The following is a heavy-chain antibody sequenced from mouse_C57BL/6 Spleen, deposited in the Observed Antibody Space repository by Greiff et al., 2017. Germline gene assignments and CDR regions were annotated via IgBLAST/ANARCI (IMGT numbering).Heavy chain of an antibody. V-gene: IGHV1-4*01. CDR1: GYTFTSYT. Sequence: QVQLQQSGAELARPGASVKMSCKASGYTFTSYTMHWVKQRPGQGLEWIGYINPSSGYTKYNQKFKDKATLTADKSSSTAYMQLSSLTSEDSAVYYCARSGDYYGSSYYYFDYWGQGTTLTVSS. J-gene: IGHJ2*01. D-gene: IGHD1-1*01. CDR2: INPSSGYT. CDR3: ARSGDYYGSSYYYFDY.